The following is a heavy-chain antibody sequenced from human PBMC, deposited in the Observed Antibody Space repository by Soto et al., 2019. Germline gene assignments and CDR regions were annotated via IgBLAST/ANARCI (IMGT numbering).Heavy chain of an antibody. Sequence: ASETLSLTCSVSGYSVSSSDYYWAWIRQPPGKGLEWIGSMFYSGLTYYNPSLKSRVTLSVDTSKNQFSVRLNSVTAADTAVYYCAPLSVSLSGPYGIHVWGQGTTVTVSS. CDR1: GYSVSSSDYY. V-gene: IGHV4-39*01. D-gene: IGHD2-15*01. J-gene: IGHJ6*02. CDR3: APLSVSLSGPYGIHV. CDR2: MFYSGLT.